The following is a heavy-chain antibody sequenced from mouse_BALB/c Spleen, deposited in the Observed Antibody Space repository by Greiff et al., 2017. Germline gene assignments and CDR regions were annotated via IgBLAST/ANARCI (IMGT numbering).Heavy chain of an antibody. CDR1: GFSLTGYG. CDR2: IWGDGST. Sequence: QVQLQQSGPGLVAPSQSLSITCTVSGFSLTGYGVNWVRQPPGKGLEWLGMIWGDGSTDYNSALKSRLSISKDNSKSQVFLKMNSLQTEDTARYYWARDNRGYYYAMDYWGQGTSVTVSS. J-gene: IGHJ4*01. D-gene: IGHD2-2*01. CDR3: ARDNRGYYYAMDY. V-gene: IGHV2-6-7*01.